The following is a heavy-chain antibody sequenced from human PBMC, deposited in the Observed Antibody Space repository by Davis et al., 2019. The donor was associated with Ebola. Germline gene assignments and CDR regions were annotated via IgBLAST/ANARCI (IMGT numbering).Heavy chain of an antibody. CDR1: GESFSGYF. CDR2: ISPGGNP. D-gene: IGHD6-19*01. Sequence: SETLSLTCAVSGESFSGYFWGWVRQPPGKGLEWIGEISPGGNPSYNPSLTSRVTISLDTSKNHFSLKIVSVTAADTAVYYCARHVGGSSGWFNYFDSWGQGTLVTVSS. V-gene: IGHV4-34*01. J-gene: IGHJ4*02. CDR3: ARHVGGSSGWFNYFDS.